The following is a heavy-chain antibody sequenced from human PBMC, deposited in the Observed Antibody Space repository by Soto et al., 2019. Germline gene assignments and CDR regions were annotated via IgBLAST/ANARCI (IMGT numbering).Heavy chain of an antibody. D-gene: IGHD6-13*01. CDR3: AVLSESSWYLPPFDY. V-gene: IGHV3-20*04. J-gene: IGHJ4*02. CDR2: INWNGGST. Sequence: GGSLRLSCAASGFTFGDYGMSWGRQAPGKGLGWVSGINWNGGSTGYADSVKGRFTISRDNAKNSLHLQMNSLRAEDTALYYCAVLSESSWYLPPFDYWGQGTLVTVSS. CDR1: GFTFGDYG.